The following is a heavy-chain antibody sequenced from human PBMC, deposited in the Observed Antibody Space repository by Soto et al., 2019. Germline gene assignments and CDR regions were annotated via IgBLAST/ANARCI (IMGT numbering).Heavy chain of an antibody. CDR3: AHPGLDAFDI. Sequence: QITLKESGPTLVKPTQTLTLTCTFSGFSLTTSGVGVGWIRQPPGKALECLALIYWDDDKRYSPSLKNRLTITKNTSKNQVVLTMTNMDPMDTATYYCAHPGLDAFDIWGQGTMVTVSS. CDR2: IYWDDDK. V-gene: IGHV2-5*02. CDR1: GFSLTTSGVG. J-gene: IGHJ3*02.